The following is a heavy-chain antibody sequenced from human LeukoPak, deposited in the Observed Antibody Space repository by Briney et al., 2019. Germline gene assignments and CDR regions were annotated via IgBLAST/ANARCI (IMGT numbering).Heavy chain of an antibody. V-gene: IGHV4-39*07. CDR3: ARSGPYQLGSGNYAFDI. CDR1: GGSISSNTFY. J-gene: IGHJ3*02. CDR2: VHYSGGP. D-gene: IGHD3-10*01. Sequence: PSETLSLTCTVSGGSISSNTFYWGWIRQPPGKGLEWIGSVHYSGGPYYNASVKSRVIISLDTSRNQFSLRLNSVTAADTALYYCARSGPYQLGSGNYAFDIWGQGTMVTVSS.